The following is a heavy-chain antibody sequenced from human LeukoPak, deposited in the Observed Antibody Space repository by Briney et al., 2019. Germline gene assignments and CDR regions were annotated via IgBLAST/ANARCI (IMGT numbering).Heavy chain of an antibody. D-gene: IGHD6-13*01. J-gene: IGHJ4*02. CDR2: MNPNSGNT. CDR3: ARAPMGVAAAGTDY. Sequence: ASVKVSCKASGYTFTSYDINWVRQATGQGLEWMGWMNPNSGNTGYAQKFQGRDTMTRNTSISTAYMELSSLRSEDTAVYYCARAPMGVAAAGTDYWGQGTLVTVSS. CDR1: GYTFTSYD. V-gene: IGHV1-8*01.